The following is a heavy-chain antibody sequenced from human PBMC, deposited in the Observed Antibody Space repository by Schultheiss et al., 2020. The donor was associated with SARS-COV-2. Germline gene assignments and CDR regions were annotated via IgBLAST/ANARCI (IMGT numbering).Heavy chain of an antibody. CDR1: GFSLSTSGMC. V-gene: IGHV2-70*11. CDR2: IDWDDDK. CDR3: ERIHPGYCSGGICPRDCCNY. D-gene: IGHD2-15*01. Sequence: SGPTLVKPTQTLTLTCTFSGFSLSTSGMCVSWIRQPPGKALEWLARIDWDDDKYYRTSLKTRITISKDTFKNQVVFTMTKMDTVDTATYYCERIHPGYCSGGICPRDCCNYWGQGALVTVAS. J-gene: IGHJ4*02.